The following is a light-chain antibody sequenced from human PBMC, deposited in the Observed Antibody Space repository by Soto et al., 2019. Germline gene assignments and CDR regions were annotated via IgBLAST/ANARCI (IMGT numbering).Light chain of an antibody. V-gene: IGKV1-39*01. CDR3: QQSYSTLQET. CDR1: QDISNY. J-gene: IGKJ1*01. Sequence: DMQMSQSPSSLSASLGDGVSIXXQASQDISNYLNWYQQKPGKAPKLXXYDASNLETGVPSRFSGSGSGTDFTLTISSLQPEDFATYYCQQSYSTLQETFGQGTKVDIK. CDR2: DAS.